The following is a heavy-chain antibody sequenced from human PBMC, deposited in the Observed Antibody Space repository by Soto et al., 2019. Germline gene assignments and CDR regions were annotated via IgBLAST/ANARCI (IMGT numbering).Heavy chain of an antibody. V-gene: IGHV3-23*01. CDR1: VFTFINYA. D-gene: IGHD3-22*01. CDR2: ISANGRNA. J-gene: IGHJ4*02. Sequence: GWSLRLSCASSVFTFINYAMNWIRQAPGKGLEWLSSISANGRNAYYAGSVKGRFTISRDRSKNTLYLQLDSLRVEDTAIYFCAKDLSSLGWLALGAPFDSWGQGTLVTVSS. CDR3: AKDLSSLGWLALGAPFDS.